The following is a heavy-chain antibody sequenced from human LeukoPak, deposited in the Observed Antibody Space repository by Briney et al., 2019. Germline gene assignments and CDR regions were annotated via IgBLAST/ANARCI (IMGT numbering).Heavy chain of an antibody. D-gene: IGHD4-23*01. V-gene: IGHV4-4*07. CDR1: GGSINNYY. CDR2: IYTGGTT. CDR3: ARDPNSAL. Sequence: SETLSLTCIVSGGSINNYYWSCIRQPAGKGLEWIGRIYTGGTTNYNPSLKSRVTISFDTSKNQFSLRLSSVTAADTAVYYCARDPNSALWGQGTLVTVSS. J-gene: IGHJ4*02.